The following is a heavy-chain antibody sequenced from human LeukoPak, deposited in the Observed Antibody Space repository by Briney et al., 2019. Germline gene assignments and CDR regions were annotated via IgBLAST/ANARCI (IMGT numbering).Heavy chain of an antibody. CDR3: ANIPPAAMNP. D-gene: IGHD2-2*01. CDR1: GFTFSSYG. CDR2: ISYDGSNK. J-gene: IGHJ5*02. Sequence: PGRSLRLSCAASGFTFSSYGMHWVRQAPGKGLEWVAVISYDGSNKYYADSVKGRFTISRDNSKNTLYLQMNSLRAEDTAVYYCANIPPAAMNPWGQGTLVTVSS. V-gene: IGHV3-30*18.